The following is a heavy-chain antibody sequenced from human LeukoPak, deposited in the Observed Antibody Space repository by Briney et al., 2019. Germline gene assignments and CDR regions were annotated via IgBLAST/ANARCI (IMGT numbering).Heavy chain of an antibody. CDR2: INHSEST. CDR3: ARSGSGSYWYY. Sequence: SSETLSLTCAVYGGSFSGYYWSWIRQPPGKGLEWIGEINHSESTNYNPSLKSRVTISVDTSKNQFSLKLSSVTAADTAVYYCARSGSGSYWYYWGQGTLVTVSS. CDR1: GGSFSGYY. D-gene: IGHD1-26*01. V-gene: IGHV4-34*01. J-gene: IGHJ4*02.